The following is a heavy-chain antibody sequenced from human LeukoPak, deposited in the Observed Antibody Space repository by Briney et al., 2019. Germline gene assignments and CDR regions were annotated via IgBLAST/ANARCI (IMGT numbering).Heavy chain of an antibody. CDR1: GFTFDAYA. D-gene: IGHD1-26*01. CDR2: INKDGSAT. Sequence: GGSLRLSCEASGFTFDAYAMHWVRQAPGKGLEWVSLINKDGSATYYADSVKGRFTISRDNSKNSLYLQMNSLRSEDTALYYCATWAFYHSLDVWGQGTTVSVSS. V-gene: IGHV3-43*02. CDR3: ATWAFYHSLDV. J-gene: IGHJ6*02.